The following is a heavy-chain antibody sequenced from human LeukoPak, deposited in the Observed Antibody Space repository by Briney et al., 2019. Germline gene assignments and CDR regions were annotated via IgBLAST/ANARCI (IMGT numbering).Heavy chain of an antibody. CDR3: ARVSSNWFDP. Sequence: PSETLSLTCSVSGGSISSNYYWSWIRQPPGKGLEWIGYIYYRGSTNYNPSLKSRATISVDTSKNQFSLNLNSVTAADTAVYYCARVSSNWFDPWGQGTLVTVSS. J-gene: IGHJ5*02. CDR1: GGSISSNYY. D-gene: IGHD6-13*01. CDR2: IYYRGST. V-gene: IGHV4-59*01.